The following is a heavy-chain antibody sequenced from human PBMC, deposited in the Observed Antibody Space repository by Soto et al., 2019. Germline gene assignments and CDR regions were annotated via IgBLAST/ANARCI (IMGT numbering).Heavy chain of an antibody. J-gene: IGHJ2*01. CDR3: GRVRATVTTRYFDL. CDR1: GFTVSSNY. V-gene: IGHV3-66*01. D-gene: IGHD4-17*01. Sequence: EVQLVESGGGLVQAGESLRLSCAASGFTVSSNYMSWVRQAPGKGLEWVSVIYSSGSTNYADSVKGRFTISRDNSKNTLYLQMNILRAEDTAVYYCGRVRATVTTRYFDLWGRGTLVTVSS. CDR2: IYSSGST.